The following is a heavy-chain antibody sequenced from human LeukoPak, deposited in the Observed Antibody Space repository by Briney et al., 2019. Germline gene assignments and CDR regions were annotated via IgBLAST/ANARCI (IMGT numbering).Heavy chain of an antibody. D-gene: IGHD3-22*01. CDR2: IYHSGST. Sequence: PSETLSLTCAVSGGSISSGGYSWSWIRQPPGKGLEWIGYIYHSGSTYYNPSLKSRVTISVDRSKNQFSLKLSSVTAADTAVYYCARARPGEYYDSSGHFDYWGQGTLVIVSS. CDR3: ARARPGEYYDSSGHFDY. V-gene: IGHV4-30-2*01. CDR1: GGSISSGGYS. J-gene: IGHJ4*02.